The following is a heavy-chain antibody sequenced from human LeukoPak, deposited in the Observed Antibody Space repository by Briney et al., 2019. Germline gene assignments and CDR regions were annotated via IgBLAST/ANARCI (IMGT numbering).Heavy chain of an antibody. Sequence: ASVKVSCKASGYTFTGYYMHWVRQAPGQGLEWMEWINPNSGGTNYAQKFQGRVTMTRDTSISTAYMELSRLRSDDTAVYYCARDSGSSWFSYYYYYMDVWGKGTTVTVSS. V-gene: IGHV1-2*02. J-gene: IGHJ6*03. D-gene: IGHD6-13*01. CDR2: INPNSGGT. CDR3: ARDSGSSWFSYYYYYMDV. CDR1: GYTFTGYY.